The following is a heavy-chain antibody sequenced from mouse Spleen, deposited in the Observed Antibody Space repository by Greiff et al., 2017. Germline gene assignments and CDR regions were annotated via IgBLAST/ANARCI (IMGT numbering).Heavy chain of an antibody. CDR3: ATLETHYDGSPFAY. CDR2: IYPGGGYT. D-gene: IGHD1-1*01. Sequence: LQESGAELVRPGTSVKISCKASGYTFTNYWLGWVKQRPGHGLEWIGDIYPGGGYTNYNEKFKGKATLTADTSSSTAYMQLSSLTSEDSAVYFCATLETHYDGSPFAYWGQGTLVTVSA. CDR1: GYTFTNYW. V-gene: IGHV1-63*02. J-gene: IGHJ3*01.